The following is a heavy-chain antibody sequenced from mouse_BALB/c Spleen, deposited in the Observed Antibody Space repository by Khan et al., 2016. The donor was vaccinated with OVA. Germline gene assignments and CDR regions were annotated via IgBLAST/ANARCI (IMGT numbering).Heavy chain of an antibody. J-gene: IGHJ4*01. V-gene: IGHV1-4*01. D-gene: IGHD1-1*01. CDR2: INPRSAYS. Sequence: QVQLQQSGAELARPGASVKMSCKASGYTFTSNTIHWIKQRPGQGLEWIGYINPRSAYSNYNQKFKDMATLTADKSSSTAYMQLSSLTSEDSAVYYCAXRTSVYAMDYWGQGTSVTVSS. CDR3: AXRTSVYAMDY. CDR1: GYTFTSNT.